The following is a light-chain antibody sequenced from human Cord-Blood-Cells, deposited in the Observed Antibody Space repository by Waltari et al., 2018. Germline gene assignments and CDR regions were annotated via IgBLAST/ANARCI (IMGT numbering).Light chain of an antibody. CDR3: SSYTSSSTYV. V-gene: IGLV2-14*01. CDR2: EVS. Sequence: QSALTQPASVSGSPGQSITISCTGTSSDVGGYNYVSWYQQHPGKAPKLMIYEVSNRHSGVSNRFSGSKSGNPASLTISGLQAEDEADYYCSSYTSSSTYVFGTGTKVTVL. J-gene: IGLJ1*01. CDR1: SSDVGGYNY.